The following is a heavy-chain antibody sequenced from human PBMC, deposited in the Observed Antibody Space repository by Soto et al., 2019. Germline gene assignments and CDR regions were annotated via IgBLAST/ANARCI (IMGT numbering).Heavy chain of an antibody. CDR3: AFGEDSRYYYYGMDV. V-gene: IGHV3-48*01. D-gene: IGHD2-15*01. CDR2: ISSSSSTI. J-gene: IGHJ6*02. CDR1: GLTFSSYS. Sequence: EVQLVESGGGLVQRGGSLRLSCAASGLTFSSYSMNWVRQAPGKGLEWVSYISSSSSTIYYADSVKGRFTISRDNAKNSLYLQMHSLRAEDTAVYYCAFGEDSRYYYYGMDVWGQGTTVTVSS.